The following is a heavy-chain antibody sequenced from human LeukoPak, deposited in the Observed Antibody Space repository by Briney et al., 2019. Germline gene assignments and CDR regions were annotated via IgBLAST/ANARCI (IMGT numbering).Heavy chain of an antibody. V-gene: IGHV4-39*07. CDR1: GGSISSSSYY. J-gene: IGHJ4*02. CDR2: IYYSGST. D-gene: IGHD3-22*01. Sequence: PSETLSLICTVSGGSISSSSYYWGWIRQPPGKGLEWIGSIYYSGSTYYNPSLKSRVTISVDTSKNQFSLKLSSVTAADTAVYYCARVGDSSGYLWGFDYWGQGTLVTVSS. CDR3: ARVGDSSGYLWGFDY.